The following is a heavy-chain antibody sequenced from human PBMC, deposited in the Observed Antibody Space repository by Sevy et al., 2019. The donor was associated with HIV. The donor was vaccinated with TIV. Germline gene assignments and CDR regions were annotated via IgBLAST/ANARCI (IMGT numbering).Heavy chain of an antibody. CDR1: GFTFSSYW. CDR2: IRQDGSEK. Sequence: GGSLRLSCAASGFTFSSYWMTWVRQAPGKGLEWVANIRQDGSEKYYVDSVKGRFTISRDNAKNSLYRQMNSLRAEDTAVYYRARGIYGSGSRLGLGYWGQGTLVTVSS. CDR3: ARGIYGSGSRLGLGY. V-gene: IGHV3-7*01. D-gene: IGHD3-10*01. J-gene: IGHJ4*02.